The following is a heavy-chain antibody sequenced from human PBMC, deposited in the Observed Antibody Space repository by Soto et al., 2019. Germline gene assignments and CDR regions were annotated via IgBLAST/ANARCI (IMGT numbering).Heavy chain of an antibody. D-gene: IGHD3-3*01. V-gene: IGHV1-18*01. CDR1: GYTFTSYG. CDR3: ARLGPNYDLSWFDP. CDR2: IGAYNGNT. J-gene: IGHJ5*02. Sequence: ASVKVSCKASGYTFTSYGISWVRQAPGQGLEWMGWIGAYNGNTNYAQKLQGRVTMTTDTSTSTAYMELRSLRSDDTAVYYCARLGPNYDLSWFDPWGQGTLVTVSS.